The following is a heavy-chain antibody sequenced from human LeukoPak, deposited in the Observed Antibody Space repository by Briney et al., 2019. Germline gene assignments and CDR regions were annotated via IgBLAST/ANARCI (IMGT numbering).Heavy chain of an antibody. CDR3: ATESEIGQVDY. V-gene: IGHV1-24*01. CDR1: GYTLTNLS. CDR2: FDPEDGET. J-gene: IGHJ4*02. D-gene: IGHD3/OR15-3a*01. Sequence: ASVKVSCKVSGYTLTNLSMHWVRQAPGKGLQWMGTFDPEDGETLYAQKFQDRFTMTEDTSIHTAYMELSSLRSEDTAVYYCATESEIGQVDYWGQGSLVTVSS.